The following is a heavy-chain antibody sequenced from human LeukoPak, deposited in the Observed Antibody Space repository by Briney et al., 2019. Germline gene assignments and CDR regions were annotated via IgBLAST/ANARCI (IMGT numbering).Heavy chain of an antibody. J-gene: IGHJ4*02. Sequence: PGGSLGLSCAASGFTFSSYSMNWVRQAPGKGLEWVSSISSSSSYIYYADSVKGRFTISRDNAKNSLYLQMNSLRAEDTAVYYCASAMGATTGELDYWGQGTLVTVSS. D-gene: IGHD1-26*01. CDR2: ISSSSSYI. CDR1: GFTFSSYS. CDR3: ASAMGATTGELDY. V-gene: IGHV3-21*01.